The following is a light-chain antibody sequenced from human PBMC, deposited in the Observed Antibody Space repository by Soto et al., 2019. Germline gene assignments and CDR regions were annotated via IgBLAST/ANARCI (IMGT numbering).Light chain of an antibody. CDR2: AAA. J-gene: IGKJ4*02. CDR1: QVISNY. CDR3: QKYNSAHLT. Sequence: DIQMTQSPSSLSASVGDRVTSTFRASQVISNYVAWYQQKPGTVPKLLIYAAATLQSGVPSRFSGSGSGTDVTLTISSLQPDDVATYYWQKYNSAHLTFGGGTKVEIK. V-gene: IGKV1-27*01.